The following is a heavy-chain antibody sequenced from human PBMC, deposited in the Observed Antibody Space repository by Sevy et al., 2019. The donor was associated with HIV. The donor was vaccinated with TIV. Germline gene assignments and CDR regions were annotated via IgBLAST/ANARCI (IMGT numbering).Heavy chain of an antibody. CDR1: GYSFTSYW. V-gene: IGHV5-51*01. D-gene: IGHD3-10*01. J-gene: IGHJ5*02. CDR2: IYPGDSDT. CDR3: ARRVVRGVIIDWFDP. Sequence: GESLKISCKGSGYSFTSYWIGWVRQMPGKGLEWMGIIYPGDSDTRYSPSFQGQVTISADKSISTAYLQWSSLKASDTAMYYCARRVVRGVIIDWFDPWGQGTLVTVSS.